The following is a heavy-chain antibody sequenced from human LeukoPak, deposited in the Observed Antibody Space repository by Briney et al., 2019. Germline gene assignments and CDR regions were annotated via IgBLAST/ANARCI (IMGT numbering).Heavy chain of an antibody. J-gene: IGHJ4*02. CDR1: GFTFSSYA. CDR2: ISYDGSNK. D-gene: IGHD3-10*01. Sequence: GGSLRLSCAASGFTFSSYAMHWVRQAPGKGLERVAVISYDGSNKYYADSVKGRFTISRDNSKNTLYLQMNSLRAEDTAVYYCASAVWFGELAGALDYWGQGTLVTVSS. V-gene: IGHV3-30*04. CDR3: ASAVWFGELAGALDY.